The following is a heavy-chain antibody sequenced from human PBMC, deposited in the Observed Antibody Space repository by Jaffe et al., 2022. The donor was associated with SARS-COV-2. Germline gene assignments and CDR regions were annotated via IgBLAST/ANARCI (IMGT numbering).Heavy chain of an antibody. CDR1: GFAFSYFG. D-gene: IGHD2-21*02. CDR2: ISYDGTDE. V-gene: IGHV3-30*03. J-gene: IGHJ5*02. Sequence: QEQLVESGGGVVQPGKSLRLSCEASGFAFSYFGMHWVRQTPAKGLESVAFISYDGTDEYSADSVKGRFTISRDNPKNTLYLEMNSLRIEDTAIYYCARDTGGDASLLDPWGQGTLVTVSS. CDR3: ARDTGGDASLLDP.